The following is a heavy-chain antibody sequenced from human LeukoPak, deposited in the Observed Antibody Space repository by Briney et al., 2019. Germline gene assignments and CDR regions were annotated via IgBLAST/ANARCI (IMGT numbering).Heavy chain of an antibody. CDR1: GYSTSSGYY. CDR3: ARGPYSYDSSGAFDI. Sequence: SETLSLTCTVSGYSTSSGYYWGWIRQPAGKGLEWIGRISSSGSTNYNPSLKSRVTISVDTSKNQFSLKLGSVTAADTAVYFCARGPYSYDSSGAFDIWGQGTMVTVSS. CDR2: ISSSGST. D-gene: IGHD3-22*01. V-gene: IGHV4-38-2*02. J-gene: IGHJ3*02.